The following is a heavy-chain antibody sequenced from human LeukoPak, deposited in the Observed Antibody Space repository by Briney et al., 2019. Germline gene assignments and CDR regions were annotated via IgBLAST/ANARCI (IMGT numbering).Heavy chain of an antibody. CDR3: ARGATYQYFDY. J-gene: IGHJ4*02. Sequence: PGGSLRLSCAASGFTFSSYGMSWVRQAPGKGLEWVSSISGSGGTAYHADSVKGRFTISRDNSKNTLYLQMNSLRAEDTALYYCARGATYQYFDYWGQGTLVTVSS. CDR1: GFTFSSYG. V-gene: IGHV3-23*01. CDR2: ISGSGGTA.